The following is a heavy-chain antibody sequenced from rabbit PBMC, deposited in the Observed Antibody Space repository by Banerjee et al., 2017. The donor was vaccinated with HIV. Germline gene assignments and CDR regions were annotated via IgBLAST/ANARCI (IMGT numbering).Heavy chain of an antibody. D-gene: IGHD6-1*01. CDR2: IYTSSGST. Sequence: EESGGDLVKPEGSLTLTCTASGFTFSSYWICWVRQAPGKGLEWIACIYTSSGSTYYASWANGRFTISSHNAQNTLYLQLNSLTAADTATYFCARGMVMSYGNLWGQGTLVTVS. CDR3: ARGMVMSYGNL. J-gene: IGHJ4*01. V-gene: IGHV1S45*01. CDR1: GFTFSSYW.